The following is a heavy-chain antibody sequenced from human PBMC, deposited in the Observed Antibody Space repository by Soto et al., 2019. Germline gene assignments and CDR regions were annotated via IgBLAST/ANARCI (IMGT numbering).Heavy chain of an antibody. CDR3: NHYDSSGPLDY. CDR1: GYTFTSYA. CDR2: IIPIFGTA. V-gene: IGHV1-69*13. J-gene: IGHJ4*02. Sequence: GASVKVSCKASGYTFTSYAISWVRQAPGQGLEWMGGIIPIFGTANYAQKFQGRVTITADESTSTAYMELSSLRSEDTAVYYCNHYDSSGPLDYWGQGTLVTVSS. D-gene: IGHD3-22*01.